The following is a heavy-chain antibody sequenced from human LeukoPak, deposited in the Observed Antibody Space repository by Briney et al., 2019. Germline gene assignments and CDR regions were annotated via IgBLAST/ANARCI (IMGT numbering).Heavy chain of an antibody. CDR3: ARAPDGLAFDY. D-gene: IGHD5-24*01. V-gene: IGHV5-51*01. CDR1: GYSSTSYW. CDR2: IYPCDSDT. Sequence: GVSLKISCKGSGYSSTSYWIGWVRQKPGKGLEWMGIIYPCDSDTRYSPSFQGQVTISADKSISTAYLQWSSLKASDTAMYYCARAPDGLAFDYWGQGTLVTVSS. J-gene: IGHJ4*02.